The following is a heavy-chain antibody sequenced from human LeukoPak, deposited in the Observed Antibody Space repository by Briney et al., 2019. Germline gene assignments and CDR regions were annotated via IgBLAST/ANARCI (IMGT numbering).Heavy chain of an antibody. Sequence: PGGSLRLSCAASGFTFSSYSMNWVRQAPGKGLEWVSSISSSSSYIYYADSVKGRFTISRDNAKNSLYLQMNSLRAEDTAVYYCARDKPEGIVVVTAHDYWGQGTLDTVSS. CDR3: ARDKPEGIVVVTAHDY. CDR1: GFTFSSYS. CDR2: ISSSSSYI. D-gene: IGHD2-21*02. J-gene: IGHJ4*02. V-gene: IGHV3-21*01.